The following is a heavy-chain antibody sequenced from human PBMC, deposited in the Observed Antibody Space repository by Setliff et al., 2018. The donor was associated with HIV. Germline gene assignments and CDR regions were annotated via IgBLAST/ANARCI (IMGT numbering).Heavy chain of an antibody. CDR2: INHSGST. Sequence: SETLSLTCGVSGGSFSSYYWSWIRQPPGKGLEWIGEINHSGSTNYNPSLKSRVTISVDTSKNQFSLKLSSVTAADTAVYYCARDRVAVAVSLIYYYGMDVWGQGTTVTV. CDR3: ARDRVAVAVSLIYYYGMDV. D-gene: IGHD6-19*01. V-gene: IGHV4-34*01. CDR1: GGSFSSYY. J-gene: IGHJ6*02.